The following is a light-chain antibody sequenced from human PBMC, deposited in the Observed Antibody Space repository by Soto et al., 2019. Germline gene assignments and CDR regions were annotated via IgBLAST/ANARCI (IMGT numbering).Light chain of an antibody. J-gene: IGKJ2*01. CDR2: GAS. V-gene: IGKV3-20*01. CDR3: HQYGASSGT. CDR1: QSVSASY. Sequence: EIVLTQSPGTLSLSPGERATLSCRASQSVSASYLAWYQQKPGQAPRLLIYGASTRATGLPDRFSGSGSGTDFTLTISSMEPEDFAVYYCHQYGASSGTFGQGTNLEIK.